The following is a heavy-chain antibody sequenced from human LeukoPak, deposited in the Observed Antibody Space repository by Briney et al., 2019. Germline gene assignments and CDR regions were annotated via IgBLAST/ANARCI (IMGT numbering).Heavy chain of an antibody. D-gene: IGHD1-26*01. J-gene: IGHJ3*02. V-gene: IGHV4-4*07. CDR3: ARRIVGATLYGVGAFDI. CDR1: GGSISSHY. CDR2: IYTSGST. Sequence: SETLSLTCTVSGGSISSHYWSWIRQPAGKGLEWIGRIYTSGSTNYNPSLKSRVTMSVDTSKNQFSLKLSSVTAADTAVYYCARRIVGATLYGVGAFDIWGQGTMVTVSS.